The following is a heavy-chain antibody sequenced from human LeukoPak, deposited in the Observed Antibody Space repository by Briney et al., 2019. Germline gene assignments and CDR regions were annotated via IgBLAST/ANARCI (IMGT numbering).Heavy chain of an antibody. J-gene: IGHJ4*02. Sequence: ASVLVSCKTSGYTFTANYIHWVRQAPGQGLEWMGWINPNSGGTNYAQTFQGRATMTSETSISTAYMDLSSLRFDDTAIYYCARGVSGTYYFFDYWGQGTLVTVSS. D-gene: IGHD6-25*01. V-gene: IGHV1-2*02. CDR3: ARGVSGTYYFFDY. CDR2: INPNSGGT. CDR1: GYTFTANY.